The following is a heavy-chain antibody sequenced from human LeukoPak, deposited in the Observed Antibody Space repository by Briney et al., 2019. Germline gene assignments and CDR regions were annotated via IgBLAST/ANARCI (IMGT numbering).Heavy chain of an antibody. J-gene: IGHJ4*02. CDR2: ISSSSRTI. V-gene: IGHV3-48*04. CDR1: GFTFSSYS. Sequence: PGGSLRLSCAASGFTFSSYSMNWVRQAPGKGLEWVSYISSSSRTIYDADSVKGRFTISRDNAKNSLYLQMNSLRAEDTAVYYCVRDPPSYDILTGQVRYYFDYWGQGTLVTVSS. CDR3: VRDPPSYDILTGQVRYYFDY. D-gene: IGHD3-9*01.